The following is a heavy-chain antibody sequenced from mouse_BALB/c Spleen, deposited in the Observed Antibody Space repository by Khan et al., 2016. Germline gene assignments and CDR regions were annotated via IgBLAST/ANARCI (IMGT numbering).Heavy chain of an antibody. CDR1: GYTFTDYS. CDR2: INTETGEP. Sequence: QIQLVQSGPELKKPGETVKISCKASGYTFTDYSMHWVKQAPGKGLKWMGWINTETGEPTYADDFKGRFTFSLETSASTAYLQINNLKNEDTATDCCARHYDYFDYWGQGTTLPVSS. CDR3: ARHYDYFDY. D-gene: IGHD2-4*01. J-gene: IGHJ2*01. V-gene: IGHV9-2-1*01.